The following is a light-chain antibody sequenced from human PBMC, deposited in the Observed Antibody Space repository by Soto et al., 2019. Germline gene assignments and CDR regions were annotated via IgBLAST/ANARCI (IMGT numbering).Light chain of an antibody. CDR1: QSVSSSY. V-gene: IGKV3-20*01. CDR2: GAS. J-gene: IGKJ4*01. CDR3: QQYGSSRT. Sequence: EIVLTQSPGTLSLSPGERATLSCRASQSVSSSYLAWYQQKPGQAPRPLTYGASSRATGIPDRFSGSGSGTDFTLTISRLEPEDFAVYYCQQYGSSRTFGGGTKVEIK.